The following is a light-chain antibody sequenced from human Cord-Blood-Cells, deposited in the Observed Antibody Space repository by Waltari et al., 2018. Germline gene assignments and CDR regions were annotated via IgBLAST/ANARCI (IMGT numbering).Light chain of an antibody. Sequence: QSALTQPASVSGSPGQSITNSCTGTSSDVGGYNYVSWYQQHPGKAPKLMIYDVSNRPSGVSNRFAGSKSGNTASLTISGLQAEDEADYYCSSYTSSSPWVFGTGTKVTVL. CDR1: SSDVGGYNY. CDR2: DVS. J-gene: IGLJ1*01. V-gene: IGLV2-14*01. CDR3: SSYTSSSPWV.